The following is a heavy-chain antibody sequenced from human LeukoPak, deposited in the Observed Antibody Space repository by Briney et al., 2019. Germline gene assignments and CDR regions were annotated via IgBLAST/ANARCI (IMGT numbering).Heavy chain of an antibody. D-gene: IGHD3-16*01. CDR1: GYTFTSYY. V-gene: IGHV1-46*01. J-gene: IGHJ4*02. Sequence: ASVKVSCKASGYTFTSYYIHWVRQAPGQGLEWMGIINPSGGNTSYAQKFQGRVTMTRDTSTSTVYMELSSLRSEDTAVYYCARRDRGGKYYFDYWGQGTLVTVSS. CDR3: ARRDRGGKYYFDY. CDR2: INPSGGNT.